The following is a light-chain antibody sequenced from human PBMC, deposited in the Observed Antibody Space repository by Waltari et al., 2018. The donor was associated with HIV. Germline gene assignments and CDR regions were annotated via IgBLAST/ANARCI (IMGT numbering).Light chain of an antibody. Sequence: QSTLPQPPSASGSPGQSVPISCTATSSHIGCDNYVSLYQQHPGKAPKLSMTEVTKRPSGVPDRFSGSKSGNTASLTVSGLQADDEALYYCSSFAPTNKFYVLFGGGTTLTVL. CDR1: SSHIGCDNY. V-gene: IGLV2-8*01. CDR2: EVT. J-gene: IGLJ2*01. CDR3: SSFAPTNKFYVL.